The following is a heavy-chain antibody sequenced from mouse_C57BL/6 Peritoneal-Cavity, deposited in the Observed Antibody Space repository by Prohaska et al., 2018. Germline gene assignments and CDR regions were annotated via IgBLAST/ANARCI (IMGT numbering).Heavy chain of an antibody. CDR2: IYPGSVST. CDR1: FTFPSYW. Sequence: FTFPSYWITWVKQRPGPCLEWIVDIYPGSVSTNYNEKFKSKATLTVDTSSSTAYMQLSSLTSEDSAVYYCARDYYADYWGQGTTLTVSS. V-gene: IGHV1-55*01. J-gene: IGHJ2*01. CDR3: ARDYYADY.